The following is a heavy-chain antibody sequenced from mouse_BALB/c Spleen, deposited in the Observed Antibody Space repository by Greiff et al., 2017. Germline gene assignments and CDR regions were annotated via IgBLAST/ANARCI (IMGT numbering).Heavy chain of an antibody. J-gene: IGHJ1*01. D-gene: IGHD1-1*01. V-gene: IGHV5-6-5*01. CDR1: GFTFSSYA. CDR2: ISSGGST. CDR3: ARGGGPFTTVVADWYFDV. Sequence: EVHLVESGGGLVKPGGSLKLSCAASGFTFSSYAMSWVRQTPEKRLEWVASISSGGSTYYPDSVKGRFTISRDNARNILYLQMSSLRSEDTAMYYCARGGGPFTTVVADWYFDVWGAGTTVTVSS.